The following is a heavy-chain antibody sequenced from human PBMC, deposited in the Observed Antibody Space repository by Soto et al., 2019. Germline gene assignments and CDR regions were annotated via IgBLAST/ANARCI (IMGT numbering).Heavy chain of an antibody. D-gene: IGHD3-3*01. J-gene: IGHJ3*02. CDR1: GFTFSTYW. V-gene: IGHV3-7*01. CDR3: ARDPLLDWYGAFDI. Sequence: GGSLRLSCSASGFTFSTYWMSWVRQAPGKGLEWVANIKEDGSEKQYADSVKGRFTISRDNAKNSLYLQLNILRAEDMAVYYCARDPLLDWYGAFDIWGQGTMVTVSS. CDR2: IKEDGSEK.